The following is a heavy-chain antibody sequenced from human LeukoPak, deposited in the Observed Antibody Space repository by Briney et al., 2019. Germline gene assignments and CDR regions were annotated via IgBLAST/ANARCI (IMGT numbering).Heavy chain of an antibody. D-gene: IGHD6-6*01. J-gene: IGHJ4*02. V-gene: IGHV1-2*02. Sequence: ASVKVSCKASGYTFTGYYMHWVRQAPGQGLEWMGWINPNSGGTNYAQKFQGRDTMTRDTSISTAYMELSRLRSDDTAVYYCAREKYSSSSGFDYWGQGTLVTASS. CDR2: INPNSGGT. CDR1: GYTFTGYY. CDR3: AREKYSSSSGFDY.